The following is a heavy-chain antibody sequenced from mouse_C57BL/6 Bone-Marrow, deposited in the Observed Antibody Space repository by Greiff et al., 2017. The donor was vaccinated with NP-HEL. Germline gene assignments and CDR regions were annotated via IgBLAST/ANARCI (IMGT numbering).Heavy chain of an antibody. D-gene: IGHD1-3*01. CDR3: ARSKVLGDGDFDY. V-gene: IGHV1-64*01. Sequence: VQLQQSGAELVKPGASVKLSCKASGYTFTSYWMHWVKQRPGQGLEWIGMIHPNSGSTNYNEKFKSKATLTVDKSSSTAYMQLSSLTSEDSAVYFCARSKVLGDGDFDYWGQGTTLTVSS. CDR1: GYTFTSYW. CDR2: IHPNSGST. J-gene: IGHJ2*01.